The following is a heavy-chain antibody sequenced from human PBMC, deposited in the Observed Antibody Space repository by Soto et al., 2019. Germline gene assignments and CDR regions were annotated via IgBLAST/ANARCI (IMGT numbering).Heavy chain of an antibody. CDR3: ATSYGSGYRAFDY. V-gene: IGHV1-69*02. D-gene: IGHD3-10*01. J-gene: IGHJ4*02. CDR2: VNPILSLS. Sequence: QVRLVQSGAEVKRPGSAVKVACKASGDTFNFYSINWVRQAPGLGLEWLGRVNPILSLSNYAQRFQGRVTMTADKSTSTAYMILISLKSEDTAIYYCATSYGSGYRAFDYWGQGALVTVSS. CDR1: GDTFNFYS.